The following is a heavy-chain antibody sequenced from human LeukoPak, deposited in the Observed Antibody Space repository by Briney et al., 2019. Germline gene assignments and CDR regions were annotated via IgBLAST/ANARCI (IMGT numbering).Heavy chain of an antibody. J-gene: IGHJ5*01. Sequence: GASVKVSCKASGYTFTGYYMHWVRQAPGQGLEWMGWINANSGDTGYAQKFQGRVTMTRDTSVSTAYMELSRLRSDDTAVYFCARADASRWFDYWGQGAVVTVSS. CDR2: INANSGDT. D-gene: IGHD2-2*01. CDR1: GYTFTGYY. CDR3: ARADASRWFDY. V-gene: IGHV1-2*02.